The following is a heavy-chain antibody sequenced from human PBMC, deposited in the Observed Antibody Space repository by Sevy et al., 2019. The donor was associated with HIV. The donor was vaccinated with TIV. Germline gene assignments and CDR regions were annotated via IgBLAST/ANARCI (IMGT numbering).Heavy chain of an antibody. CDR3: AKDASSSWTGGTFQH. CDR2: ISASGGST. V-gene: IGHV3-23*01. D-gene: IGHD6-13*01. CDR1: GFTFSGYA. J-gene: IGHJ1*01. Sequence: GGSLRLSCAASGFTFSGYAMHWVRQAPGKGLEWVSGISASGGSTYYADSVKGRFTVSRDNSKNTLYLEMNSLRAEDTAVYYCAKDASSSWTGGTFQHWGQGTLVTVSS.